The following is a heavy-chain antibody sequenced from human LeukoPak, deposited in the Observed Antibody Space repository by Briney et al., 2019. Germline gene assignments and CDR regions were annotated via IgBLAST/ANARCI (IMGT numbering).Heavy chain of an antibody. CDR1: GFTVSINS. D-gene: IGHD4/OR15-4a*01. V-gene: IGHV3-53*01. J-gene: IGHJ4*02. CDR2: IYSGGNT. Sequence: GGSLRLSCTVSGFTVSINSMSWVRQAPGKGLEWVSFIYSGGNTHYSDSVKGRFTISRDNSKNTLYLQMNSLRAEDTAVYYCARRAGAYSHPYDYWGQGTLVTVSS. CDR3: ARRAGAYSHPYDY.